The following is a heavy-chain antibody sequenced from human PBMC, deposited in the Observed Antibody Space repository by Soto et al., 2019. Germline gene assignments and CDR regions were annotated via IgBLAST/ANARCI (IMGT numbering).Heavy chain of an antibody. V-gene: IGHV3-23*01. D-gene: IGHD2-15*01. CDR2: ISGSGGST. J-gene: IGHJ6*02. CDR3: AKEVVVAARNYYYGMDV. Sequence: LRLSCAASGFTFSSYAMSWVRQAPGKGLEWVSAISGSGGSTYYADSVKGRSTISRDNSKNTLYLQMNSLRAEDTAVYYCAKEVVVAARNYYYGMDVWGQGTTVTVSS. CDR1: GFTFSSYA.